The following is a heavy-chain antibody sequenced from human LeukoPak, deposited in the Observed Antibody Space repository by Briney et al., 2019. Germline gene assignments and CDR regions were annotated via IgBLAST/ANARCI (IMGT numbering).Heavy chain of an antibody. D-gene: IGHD2-21*02. CDR3: ARQGRIVVVTTTHDAFDI. V-gene: IGHV5-51*01. CDR1: GYRFNAYW. CDR2: IYPGDSDT. Sequence: GESLKISCKGSGYRFNAYWIAWVRQMPGKGLEWMGIIYPGDSDTRYSPSFQGQVTISADKSVRTAYLQWSSLKASGTAMYYCARQGRIVVVTTTHDAFDIWGQGTMVTVSS. J-gene: IGHJ3*02.